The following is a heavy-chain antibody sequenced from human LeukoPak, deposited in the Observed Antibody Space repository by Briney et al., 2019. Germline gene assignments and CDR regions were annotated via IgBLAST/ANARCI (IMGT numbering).Heavy chain of an antibody. J-gene: IGHJ6*02. CDR1: GFTFDDYA. D-gene: IGHD3-10*01. CDR3: AKDYTSGSYYRSMDV. V-gene: IGHV3-9*01. CDR2: ISWNSGRI. Sequence: GRSLRLSCAASGFTFDDYAMHWVRQAPGKGLEWVSGISWNSGRIGYADSVKGRFTISRDNAKNSLCLQMNSLRAEDTALYYCAKDYTSGSYYRSMDVWGQGTTVTVSS.